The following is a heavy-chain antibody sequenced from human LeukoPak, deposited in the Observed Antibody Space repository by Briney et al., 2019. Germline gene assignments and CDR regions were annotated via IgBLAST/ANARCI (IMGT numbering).Heavy chain of an antibody. J-gene: IGHJ6*03. V-gene: IGHV3-30-3*01. CDR1: GFTFSSYA. Sequence: GGSLRLSCAASGFTFSSYAMDWVRRAPGKGLEWVAVISYDGSKKYYADSVKGRFTISRDNAKNTLYLQMNSLRAEDTAVYYCARALPDRYYYYYYMDVWGKGTTVTVSS. CDR3: ARALPDRYYYYYYMDV. CDR2: ISYDGSKK.